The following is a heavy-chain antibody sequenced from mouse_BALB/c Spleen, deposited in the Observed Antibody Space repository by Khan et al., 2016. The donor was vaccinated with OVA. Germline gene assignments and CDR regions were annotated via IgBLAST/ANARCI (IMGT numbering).Heavy chain of an antibody. CDR1: GYTFTSYT. V-gene: IGHV1-4*02. Sequence: QVQLQQSAAELARPGASVKMSCKASGYTFTSYTMHWVKQRPGQGLEWIGYINPSSGYTEYNQKFKDKTTLTADKSSSTASMQLSSLTSEDSAVYYCARSDGNYDMDYWGQGTSVTVSS. CDR3: ARSDGNYDMDY. J-gene: IGHJ4*01. CDR2: INPSSGYT. D-gene: IGHD2-1*01.